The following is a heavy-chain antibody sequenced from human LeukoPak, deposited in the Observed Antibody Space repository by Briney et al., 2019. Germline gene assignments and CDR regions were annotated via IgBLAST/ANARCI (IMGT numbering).Heavy chain of an antibody. V-gene: IGHV4-34*01. D-gene: IGHD2-2*02. J-gene: IGHJ4*02. CDR1: GGSSSGYY. CDR3: ASTGTGVVPAAIGY. Sequence: PSETLSLTCAVYGGSSSGYYWSWIRQPPGKGLEWIGEINHSGSTNYNPSLKSRVTISVDTSKNQFSLKLSSVTAADTAVYYCASTGTGVVPAAIGYWGQGTLVTVSS. CDR2: INHSGST.